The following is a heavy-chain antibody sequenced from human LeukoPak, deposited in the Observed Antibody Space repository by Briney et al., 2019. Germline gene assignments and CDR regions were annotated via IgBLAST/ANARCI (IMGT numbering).Heavy chain of an antibody. D-gene: IGHD5-18*01. Sequence: GGSLRLSCAASGFTFSSYAMSWVREAPGKGLEWVSAISGSGGSTYYADSVKGRFTISRDNSKNTLYLQMNSLRAEDTAVYYCATDTAMVPLDYWGQGTLVTVSS. V-gene: IGHV3-23*01. CDR2: ISGSGGST. CDR1: GFTFSSYA. CDR3: ATDTAMVPLDY. J-gene: IGHJ4*02.